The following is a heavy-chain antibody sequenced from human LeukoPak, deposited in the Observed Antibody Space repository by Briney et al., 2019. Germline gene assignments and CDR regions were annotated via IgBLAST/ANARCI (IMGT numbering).Heavy chain of an antibody. CDR1: GSIFSTYW. Sequence: GGSLRLSCEASGSIFSTYWMTWVRQSPGKGLEWVANINQDGSEKYYVDSVKGRFTISRDNAKNSLYLQMNSLRAEDTAVYYCARRNWQLVRLWYNWFDPWGQGTLVTVSS. CDR3: ARRNWQLVRLWYNWFDP. D-gene: IGHD6-6*01. V-gene: IGHV3-7*01. J-gene: IGHJ5*02. CDR2: INQDGSEK.